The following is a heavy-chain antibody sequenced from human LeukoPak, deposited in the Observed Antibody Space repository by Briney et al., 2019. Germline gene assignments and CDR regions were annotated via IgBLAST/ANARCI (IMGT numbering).Heavy chain of an antibody. J-gene: IGHJ4*02. V-gene: IGHV3-23*01. Sequence: PGGSLRLSCAASGFNFNDAAMTWVRQAPGKGLEWVSAISGSGGTTYYADSVKGRFTISRDNSKNTSYLQMNSLRAEDTAVYYCAKDRGYWGQGTLVTVSS. CDR3: AKDRGY. CDR2: ISGSGGTT. CDR1: GFNFNDAA.